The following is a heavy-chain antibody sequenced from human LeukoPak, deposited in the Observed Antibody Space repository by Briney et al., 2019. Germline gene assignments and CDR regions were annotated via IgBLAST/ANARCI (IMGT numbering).Heavy chain of an antibody. CDR1: GFTFSNYE. V-gene: IGHV3-48*03. CDR3: ARSRGSDY. J-gene: IGHJ4*02. D-gene: IGHD5-12*01. CDR2: ISTSGATM. Sequence: GGSLRLSCAASGFTFSNYEMNWVRQAPEKGLEWVSYISTSGATMFYADSVKGRFTISRDNAKNSLYLQMNSLRDEDTAVYYCARSRGSDYWGQGTLVTVSS.